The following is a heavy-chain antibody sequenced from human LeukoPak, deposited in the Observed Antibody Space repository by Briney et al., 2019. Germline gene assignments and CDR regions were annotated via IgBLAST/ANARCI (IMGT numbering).Heavy chain of an antibody. CDR1: GFTFSSYE. V-gene: IGHV3-48*03. Sequence: GGSLRLSCAASGFTFSSYEMNWVRQAPGKGLEWVLFISSSGSTIYYADSVKGRFTISRDNAKNSLCLQMNSLRAEDTAVYYCARQMTRGLDFWGQGTLVTVSS. D-gene: IGHD3-10*01. CDR2: ISSSGSTI. CDR3: ARQMTRGLDF. J-gene: IGHJ4*02.